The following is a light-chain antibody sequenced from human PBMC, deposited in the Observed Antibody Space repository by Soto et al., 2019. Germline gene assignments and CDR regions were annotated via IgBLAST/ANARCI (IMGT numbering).Light chain of an antibody. Sequence: EIVLTQSPATLSLSPGERATLSCRASQTITTELAWYQQKPGQPPRLLIYDASNRATGIPARFSGSGSGTEFTLTISSLQSEDFAVYYCQQYNNWPRWTFGQGTKVDIK. CDR1: QTITTE. CDR3: QQYNNWPRWT. CDR2: DAS. V-gene: IGKV3-15*01. J-gene: IGKJ1*01.